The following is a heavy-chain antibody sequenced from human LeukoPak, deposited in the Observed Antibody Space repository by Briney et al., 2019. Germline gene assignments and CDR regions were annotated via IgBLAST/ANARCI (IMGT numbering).Heavy chain of an antibody. J-gene: IGHJ6*02. V-gene: IGHV3-74*01. CDR2: IKSDGST. CDR3: ARDYSYGLDV. CDR1: GFTFSSYA. D-gene: IGHD2-21*01. Sequence: GGSLRLSCAASGFTFSSYAMSWVRQAPGKGLVWVSCIKSDGSTTYADSVRGRFTISRDNAQNTLYLQMNSLSAEDTAVYYCARDYSYGLDVWGQGTTVTVSS.